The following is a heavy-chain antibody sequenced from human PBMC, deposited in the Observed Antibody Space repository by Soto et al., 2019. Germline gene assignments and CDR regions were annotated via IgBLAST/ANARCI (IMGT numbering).Heavy chain of an antibody. Sequence: GGSLRLSCAASGFTFSSYAMHWVRQAPGKGLEYVSAISSNGGSTYYANSVKGRFTISRDNSKNTLYLQMGSLRAEDMAVYYCARDKKPTYYDFWSGPYYMDVWGKGTTVTVSS. J-gene: IGHJ6*03. CDR1: GFTFSSYA. CDR3: ARDKKPTYYDFWSGPYYMDV. CDR2: ISSNGGST. D-gene: IGHD3-3*01. V-gene: IGHV3-64*01.